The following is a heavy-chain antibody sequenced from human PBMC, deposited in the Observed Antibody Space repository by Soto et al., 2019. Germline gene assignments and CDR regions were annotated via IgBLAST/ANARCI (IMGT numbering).Heavy chain of an antibody. V-gene: IGHV5-10-1*01. CDR2: IDPSDSYT. CDR1: GYSFTSYW. D-gene: IGHD1-7*01. CDR3: ARPPSGTTTFFDS. J-gene: IGHJ4*02. Sequence: GESLKISCKGSGYSFTSYWISWVRQMPGKGLEWMGRIDPSDSYTNYSPSFQGHVTISADKSISTAYLQWSSLKASDTAMYYCARPPSGTTTFFDSWGQGTLVTVSS.